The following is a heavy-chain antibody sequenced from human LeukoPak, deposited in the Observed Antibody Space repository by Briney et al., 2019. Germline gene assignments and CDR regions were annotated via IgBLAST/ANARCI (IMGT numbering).Heavy chain of an antibody. CDR3: ARDVLLEY. V-gene: IGHV4-30-4*01. CDR1: GGFISRGDYY. J-gene: IGHJ4*02. CDR2: IYYSGST. Sequence: PSETLSLTCTVSGGFISRGDYYWSWIRQPPGKGLEWIGYIYYSGSTYYNPSLKSRVTISVDTSKNQFSLKLSSVTAADTAVYYCARDVLLEYWGQGTLVTVSS. D-gene: IGHD3-10*01.